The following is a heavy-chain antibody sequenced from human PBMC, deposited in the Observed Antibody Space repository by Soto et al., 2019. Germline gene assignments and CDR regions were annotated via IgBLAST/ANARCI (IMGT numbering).Heavy chain of an antibody. CDR1: GGLFSSYA. V-gene: IGHV1-69*01. CDR3: ARGGSGYVWFNEF. D-gene: IGHD3-22*01. J-gene: IGHJ4*02. Sequence: QEQLVQSGAEVKKSGSSVKVSCKDTGGLFSSYAVSWVRQAPGQGLEWMGGIIPVFETVYYAQKFQGRVTITAEESTNTAYMELSSLRSEDTAMYYCARGGSGYVWFNEFWGQGTLVTVSS. CDR2: IIPVFETV.